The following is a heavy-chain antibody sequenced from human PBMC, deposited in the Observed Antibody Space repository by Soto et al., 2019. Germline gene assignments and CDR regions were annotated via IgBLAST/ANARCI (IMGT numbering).Heavy chain of an antibody. D-gene: IGHD5-12*01. V-gene: IGHV1-18*01. Sequence: ASVKVSCKASGYTFTSYGISWVRQAPGQGLEWMGWISAYNGNTNYAQKLQGRVTISVDKSKNQFSLKLSSVTAADTAVYYCARLGYSGYDWGYYFDYWGQGTLVTVSS. CDR3: ARLGYSGYDWGYYFDY. J-gene: IGHJ4*02. CDR2: ISAYNGNT. CDR1: GYTFTSYG.